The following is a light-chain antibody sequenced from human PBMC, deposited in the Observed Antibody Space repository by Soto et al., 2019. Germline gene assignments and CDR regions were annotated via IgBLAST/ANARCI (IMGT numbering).Light chain of an antibody. CDR3: SSYTTSHVV. V-gene: IGLV2-14*01. CDR1: SSDIGDYDY. CDR2: DVT. J-gene: IGLJ2*01. Sequence: QSALTQPASVSGSPGQSITISCTGTSSDIGDYDYVSWYQHLPGKAPKLLIFDVTHRPSGVSDRFSGSKSGNTASLTISGVRPEDEADYYCSSYTTSHVVFGGGTKLTVL.